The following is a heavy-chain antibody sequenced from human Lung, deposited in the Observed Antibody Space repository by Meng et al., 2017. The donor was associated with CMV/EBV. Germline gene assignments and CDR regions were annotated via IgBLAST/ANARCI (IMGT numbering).Heavy chain of an antibody. J-gene: IGHJ4*02. Sequence: LXCTVSGASLSSSNYYWGWIRQPPGKGLEWIGSIYYSGITYHNSSLKSRVTISMDTSKNQFSLKLSSVTAADTAVYYCAGVGDIAVAAQDSFDDLGQGXPVTVSS. CDR1: GASLSSSNYY. CDR2: IYYSGIT. D-gene: IGHD2-15*01. CDR3: AGVGDIAVAAQDSFDD. V-gene: IGHV4-39*02.